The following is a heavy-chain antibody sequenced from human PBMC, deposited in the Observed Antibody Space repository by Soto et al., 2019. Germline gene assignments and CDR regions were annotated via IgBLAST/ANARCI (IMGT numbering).Heavy chain of an antibody. CDR1: GGTFSSYA. J-gene: IGHJ4*02. Sequence: SVKVSCKASGGTFSSYAISWVRQAPGQGLEWMGGIIPIFGTANYAQKFQGRVTITADESTSTAYMELSSLRSEDTAVYYCARDLRTTGTEDYWGQGALVTVSS. CDR2: IIPIFGTA. D-gene: IGHD1-1*01. CDR3: ARDLRTTGTEDY. V-gene: IGHV1-69*13.